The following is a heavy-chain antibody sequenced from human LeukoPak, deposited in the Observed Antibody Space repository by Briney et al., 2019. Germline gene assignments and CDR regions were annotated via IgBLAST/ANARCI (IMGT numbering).Heavy chain of an antibody. Sequence: GGSLRLSCAASGFTFSSYSMNWVRQAPGKGLEWVSSISSSSSYIYYADSVEGRFTISRDNAKNSLYLQMNSLRAEDTAVYYCARDSTNGNFDWPYPFDIWGQGTMVTVSS. CDR1: GFTFSSYS. CDR2: ISSSSSYI. D-gene: IGHD3-9*01. J-gene: IGHJ3*02. CDR3: ARDSTNGNFDWPYPFDI. V-gene: IGHV3-21*01.